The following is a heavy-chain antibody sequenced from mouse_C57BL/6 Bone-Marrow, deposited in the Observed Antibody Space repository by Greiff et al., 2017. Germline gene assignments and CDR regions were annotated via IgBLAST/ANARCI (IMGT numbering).Heavy chain of an antibody. D-gene: IGHD2-3*01. CDR2: ICDGGSYT. J-gene: IGHJ3*01. CDR1: GFTFSSYA. CDR3: ARDRVYDGQAWFAY. Sequence: EVKLMESGGGLVKPGGSLKLSCAASGFTFSSYAMSWVRQTPEKRLEWVATICDGGSYTYYPSNVKGRFTISRDNAKNNLYLQMSHLKAEDTAMYYCARDRVYDGQAWFAYWGQGTLVTVSA. V-gene: IGHV5-4*01.